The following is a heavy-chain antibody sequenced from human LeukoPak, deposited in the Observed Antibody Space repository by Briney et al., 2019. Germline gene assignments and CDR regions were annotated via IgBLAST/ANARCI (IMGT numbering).Heavy chain of an antibody. V-gene: IGHV4-59*01. CDR1: GGSINDAS. D-gene: IGHD3-10*01. Sequence: SETLSLTCTVFGGSINDASWNWIRQPPGQGLEWIGYIYHSGGTNYNPSLKSRVTISLDTSKNQFSLKLSSVTAADTAVYYCARVGTYYRSLDSWGQGTLVTVSS. J-gene: IGHJ4*02. CDR2: IYHSGGT. CDR3: ARVGTYYRSLDS.